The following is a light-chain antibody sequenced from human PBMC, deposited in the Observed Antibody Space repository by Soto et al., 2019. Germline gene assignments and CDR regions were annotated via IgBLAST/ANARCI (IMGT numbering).Light chain of an antibody. CDR3: QQYFSTPYT. J-gene: IGKJ2*01. V-gene: IGKV4-1*01. CDR2: WAS. CDR1: RSILYSSNTKNY. Sequence: DIVMTQSPDSLAVSLGERATINCKSSRSILYSSNTKNYLAWYQQKPGQPPKLLIYWASTRESGVPDRFSVSGAGTEFTLTISSLQAEDVAVYYCQQYFSTPYTFGQGAKLEIK.